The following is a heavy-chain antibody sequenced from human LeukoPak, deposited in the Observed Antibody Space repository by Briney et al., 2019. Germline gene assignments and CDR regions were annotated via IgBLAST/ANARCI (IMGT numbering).Heavy chain of an antibody. Sequence: GGSLRLSCAASGFTFSSYAMSWVRQAPGKGLEWVAAISGSGGRTYYADSVKGRFTISRDNAKNTLYLQMNRLRAEDTAVYYCAKGLLAIFGVVIARGDSFDIWGQGTMVTVSS. CDR1: GFTFSSYA. CDR3: AKGLLAIFGVVIARGDSFDI. V-gene: IGHV3-23*01. J-gene: IGHJ3*02. CDR2: ISGSGGRT. D-gene: IGHD3-3*01.